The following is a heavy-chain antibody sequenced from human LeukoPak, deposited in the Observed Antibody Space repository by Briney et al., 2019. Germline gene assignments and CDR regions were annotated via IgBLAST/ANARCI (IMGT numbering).Heavy chain of an antibody. J-gene: IGHJ4*02. Sequence: GGSLRLSCAASGFTFDDYAMHWVRHAPGKGLEWVSGISWNSGSIGYADSVKGRFTISRDNAKNSLYLQMNSLRAEDMALYYCAKAKDYCDTYYFDYWGRGTLVTVSS. CDR3: AKAKDYCDTYYFDY. V-gene: IGHV3-9*03. CDR1: GFTFDDYA. D-gene: IGHD3-22*01. CDR2: ISWNSGSI.